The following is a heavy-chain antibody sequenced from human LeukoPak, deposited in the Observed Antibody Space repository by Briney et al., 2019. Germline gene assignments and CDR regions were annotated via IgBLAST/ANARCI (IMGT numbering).Heavy chain of an antibody. CDR3: ARHQKDVLRYFDWLPGLDY. CDR2: IYYGGST. V-gene: IGHV4-39*07. Sequence: PSETLSLTCTVSGASISSSSYYWGWIRQPPGEGLEWIGSIYYGGSTYYNPSLKSRVSISVDTSKNQFSLKVSSVTAADTAVYYCARHQKDVLRYFDWLPGLDYWGQGTLVTVSS. CDR1: GASISSSSYY. J-gene: IGHJ4*02. D-gene: IGHD3-9*01.